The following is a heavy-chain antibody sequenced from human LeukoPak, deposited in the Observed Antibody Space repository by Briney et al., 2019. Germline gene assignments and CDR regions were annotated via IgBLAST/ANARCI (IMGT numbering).Heavy chain of an antibody. Sequence: PSETLSLTCTVSGGSISSYYWSWIRQPPGKGLEWIGYIYYSGSTNYNPSLKSRVTISVDTSKNQFSLELSSVTAADTAVYYCARLAGYSSSSGYYYYYYGMDVWGQGTTVTVSS. CDR1: GGSISSYY. J-gene: IGHJ6*02. CDR3: ARLAGYSSSSGYYYYYYGMDV. CDR2: IYYSGST. D-gene: IGHD6-13*01. V-gene: IGHV4-59*08.